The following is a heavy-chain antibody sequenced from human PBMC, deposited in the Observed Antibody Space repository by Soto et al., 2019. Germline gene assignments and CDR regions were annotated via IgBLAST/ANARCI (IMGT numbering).Heavy chain of an antibody. CDR3: ARDHSSSVAYYYYGMVV. Sequence: ASVKVSCKASGYTFTSYGISWVRQAPGQGLEWMGWISAYNGNTNYAQKLQGRVTMTTDTSTSTAYMELRSLRSDDTAVYYCARDHSSSVAYYYYGMVVWGQGTTVTVSS. V-gene: IGHV1-18*04. CDR2: ISAYNGNT. D-gene: IGHD6-6*01. J-gene: IGHJ6*02. CDR1: GYTFTSYG.